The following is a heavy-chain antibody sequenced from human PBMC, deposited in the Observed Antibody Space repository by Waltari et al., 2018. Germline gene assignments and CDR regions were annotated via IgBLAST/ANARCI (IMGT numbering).Heavy chain of an antibody. J-gene: IGHJ4*02. D-gene: IGHD1-26*01. CDR1: GFTFGSYW. Sequence: DVHLLESGGGLVQPGGSLRPSCVASGFTFGSYWIYWIRQSPGKGLEWIAHIYSDGSRKRYADSVQGRFTISRDNAQRTVYLQMNSLKTEDTAVYYCTRDVGGSHITDYWGQGTLVTVSS. CDR3: TRDVGGSHITDY. V-gene: IGHV3-74*01. CDR2: IYSDGSRK.